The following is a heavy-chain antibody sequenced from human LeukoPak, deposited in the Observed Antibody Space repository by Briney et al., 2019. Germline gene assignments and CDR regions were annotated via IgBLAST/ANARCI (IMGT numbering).Heavy chain of an antibody. V-gene: IGHV3-66*01. D-gene: IGHD1-26*01. CDR2: IYSGGST. J-gene: IGHJ4*02. Sequence: GGSLRLSRAASEFTVSSNYMSWVRQAPGKGLEWVSVIYSGGSTYYADSVEGRFTISRDNSKNTLYLQMNSLRAEDTAVYYCARVLGGNFDYWGQGTLVTASS. CDR3: ARVLGGNFDY. CDR1: EFTVSSNY.